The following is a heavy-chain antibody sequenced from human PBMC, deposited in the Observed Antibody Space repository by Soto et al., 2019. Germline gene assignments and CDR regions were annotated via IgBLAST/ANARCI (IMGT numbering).Heavy chain of an antibody. D-gene: IGHD2-8*01. CDR1: GGSFSGYY. CDR2: INHSGST. J-gene: IGHJ4*02. V-gene: IGHV4-34*01. CDR3: SRTFCVLMVYAGGSCAY. Sequence: ASETLSLTCAVYGGSFSGYYWSWIRQPPGKGLEWIGEINHSGSTNYNPSLRSRVTISVDTSKNPFSLKLSTLTAADTAVYYCSRTFCVLMVYAGGSCAYWGQGTLVSVS.